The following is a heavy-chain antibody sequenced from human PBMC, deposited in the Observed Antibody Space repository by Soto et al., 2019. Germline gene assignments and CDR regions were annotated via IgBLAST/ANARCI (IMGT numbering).Heavy chain of an antibody. CDR1: GGSISSYY. V-gene: IGHV4-59*08. CDR3: ARLEQQLVGFDY. D-gene: IGHD6-13*01. J-gene: IGHJ4*02. Sequence: SETLSLTCTVSGGSISSYYWSWIRQPPGKGLEWIGYIYYSGSTNYNPSLKSRVTISVDTSKNQFSLKLSSVTAADTAVYYCARLEQQLVGFDYWGQGTLVTVSS. CDR2: IYYSGST.